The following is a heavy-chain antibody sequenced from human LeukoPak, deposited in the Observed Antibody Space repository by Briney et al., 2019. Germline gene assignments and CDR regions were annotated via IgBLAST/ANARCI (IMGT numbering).Heavy chain of an antibody. CDR1: GFPVGSYY. D-gene: IGHD3-9*01. J-gene: IGHJ6*02. CDR3: ARGSGDILTGYSGMDV. V-gene: IGHV3-53*01. Sequence: GGSLRLSCEASGFPVGSYYLTLVRRAPGKGLEWVSAIYKGGTTYYADSVKGRFTVSRDNSKNSFSLQMNSLSADDTAVYYCARGSGDILTGYSGMDVWGQGTTVTVSS. CDR2: IYKGGTT.